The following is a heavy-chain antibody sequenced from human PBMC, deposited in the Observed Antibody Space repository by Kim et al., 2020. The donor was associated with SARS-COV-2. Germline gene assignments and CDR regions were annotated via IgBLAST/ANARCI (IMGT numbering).Heavy chain of an antibody. Sequence: GGSLRLSCAVSGFTVSGYYMNWVRQAPGKGLEWVSLMYSGGNKNYEDYVKGRFIISRDNSKNTTDHQMNNLRVDDTAIYYCARDLGYCRTVNCPMLRIKYYGMDVWGQGTTVTVSS. V-gene: IGHV3-53*01. J-gene: IGHJ6*02. D-gene: IGHD2-15*01. CDR2: MYSGGNK. CDR3: ARDLGYCRTVNCPMLRIKYYGMDV. CDR1: GFTVSGYY.